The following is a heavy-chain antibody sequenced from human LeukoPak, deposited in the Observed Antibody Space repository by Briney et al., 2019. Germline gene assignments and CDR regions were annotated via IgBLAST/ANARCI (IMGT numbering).Heavy chain of an antibody. CDR1: GFTFSSSW. Sequence: GGSLRLSCAASGFTFSSSWMTWVRQAPGKGLEWVANINEDGTEKYFVDSVKGRFTISRDNAKNLVYLQMNSLRAEDTTVYYCAKLLIWGQGTTVSVSS. CDR3: AKLLI. CDR2: INEDGTEK. D-gene: IGHD2-21*01. J-gene: IGHJ6*02. V-gene: IGHV3-7*01.